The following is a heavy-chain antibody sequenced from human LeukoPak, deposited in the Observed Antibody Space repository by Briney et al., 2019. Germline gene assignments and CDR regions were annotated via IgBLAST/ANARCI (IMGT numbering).Heavy chain of an antibody. CDR1: GFTFSSYA. CDR3: ARAFWSGYAYYYYYMDV. D-gene: IGHD3-3*01. V-gene: IGHV3-23*01. CDR2: ISGSGGST. J-gene: IGHJ6*03. Sequence: GGSLRLSCAASGFTFSSYAMSWVRQAPGKGLEWVSAISGSGGSTYYADSVKGRFTISRDNAKNSLYLQMNSLRAEDTAVYYCARAFWSGYAYYYYYMDVWGKGTTVTVSS.